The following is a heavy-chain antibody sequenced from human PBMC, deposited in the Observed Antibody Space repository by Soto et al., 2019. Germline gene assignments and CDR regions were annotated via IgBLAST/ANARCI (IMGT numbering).Heavy chain of an antibody. CDR1: GCTFTSYD. CDR3: ACCVRYGADWEVFDF. CDR2: MNPNSGNT. D-gene: IGHD1-26*01. Sequence: ASVKVSCKASGCTFTSYDINWVRQATGQGLEWMGWMNPNSGNTGYAQKFQGRVTMTRNTSISTAYMELSSLRSEDTAVYYFACCVRYGADWEVFDFCGQGTMVT. J-gene: IGHJ3*01. V-gene: IGHV1-8*01.